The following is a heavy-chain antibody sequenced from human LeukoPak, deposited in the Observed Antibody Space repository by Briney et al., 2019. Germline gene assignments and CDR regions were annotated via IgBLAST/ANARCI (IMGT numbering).Heavy chain of an antibody. Sequence: SETLSLTCAVYGGSFSGYYWSWLRQPPGKGLEWLGEINHSGSTNYNPSLKSRVTISVDTSENQFSLKLSSVTAADTAVYYCARGGITIFGVVIILNWFDPWGQGTLVTVSS. V-gene: IGHV4-34*01. J-gene: IGHJ5*02. D-gene: IGHD3-3*01. CDR1: GGSFSGYY. CDR3: ARGGITIFGVVIILNWFDP. CDR2: INHSGST.